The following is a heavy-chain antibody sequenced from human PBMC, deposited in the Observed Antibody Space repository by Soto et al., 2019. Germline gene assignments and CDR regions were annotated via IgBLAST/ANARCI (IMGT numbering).Heavy chain of an antibody. D-gene: IGHD3-10*01. CDR1: GGFIRRYF. V-gene: IGHV4-59*08. Sequence: PSETLSITCTVFGGFIRRYFWSWIRPPPGKGLEWIGYIYYSGSTNYNPSLKSRVTISVDTSKNQFSLKLNSMTAADTAVYYCARHNYGSGSTYFDYWGQGTLVTVSS. J-gene: IGHJ4*02. CDR2: IYYSGST. CDR3: ARHNYGSGSTYFDY.